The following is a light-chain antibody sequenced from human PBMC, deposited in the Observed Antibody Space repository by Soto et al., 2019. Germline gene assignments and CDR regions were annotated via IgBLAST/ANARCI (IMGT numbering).Light chain of an antibody. CDR2: EVT. CDR3: TSYVGNNIWV. V-gene: IGLV2-8*01. Sequence: QSALTQPPSASGSPGQSVTISCTGTSSDVGAYNYVSWYQQYPGKAPKLMIYEVTKRPSGVPDRFSGSTSGNTASLTVSGLQAEDAADYYCTSYVGNNIWVFGGGTKVTVL. J-gene: IGLJ3*02. CDR1: SSDVGAYNY.